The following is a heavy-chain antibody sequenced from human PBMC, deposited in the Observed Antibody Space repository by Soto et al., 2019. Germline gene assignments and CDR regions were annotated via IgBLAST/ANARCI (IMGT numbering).Heavy chain of an antibody. J-gene: IGHJ5*02. D-gene: IGHD3-10*01. CDR3: ARPRSCGSGERPYNWFDP. CDR1: GGSISSSSYY. Sequence: QLQLQESVPGLVKPSETLSLTCTVSGGSISSSSYYWGWIRQPPGKRPEWIGSIYYSGSTYYNPSHKSRVTMSVVTSKNKFTLKLSAVTAGHTVVDYCARPRSCGSGERPYNWFDPWGQGTLVTVSS. CDR2: IYYSGST. V-gene: IGHV4-39*01.